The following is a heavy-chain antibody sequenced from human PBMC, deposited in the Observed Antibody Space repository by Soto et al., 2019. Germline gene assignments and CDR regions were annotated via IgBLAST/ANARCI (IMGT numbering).Heavy chain of an antibody. CDR3: ASQDSSGYDY. J-gene: IGHJ4*02. D-gene: IGHD3-22*01. CDR1: GFTFSSYS. CDR2: ISSSSSYI. Sequence: PGGSLRLSCAASGFTFSSYSMNWVRQAPGKGLEWVSSISSSSSYIYYADSVKGRFTISRDSAKNSLYLQMNSLRAEDTAVYYCASQDSSGYDYWGQGTLVTVS. V-gene: IGHV3-21*01.